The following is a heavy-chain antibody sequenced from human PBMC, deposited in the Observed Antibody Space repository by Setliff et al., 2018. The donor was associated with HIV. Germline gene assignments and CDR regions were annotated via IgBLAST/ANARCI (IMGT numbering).Heavy chain of an antibody. CDR1: GGSISSYY. J-gene: IGHJ3*02. CDR2: TYYSGST. Sequence: SETLSLTCTVSGGSISSYYWSWNRQPPGKGLEWIWYTYYSGSTNYNPSLKRRVTISVDTSKNPFSLKLSSVTAADTAVYYCARLGRGTYYYDSSGYLYAFDIWGQGTMVTVSS. D-gene: IGHD3-22*01. V-gene: IGHV4-59*08. CDR3: ARLGRGTYYYDSSGYLYAFDI.